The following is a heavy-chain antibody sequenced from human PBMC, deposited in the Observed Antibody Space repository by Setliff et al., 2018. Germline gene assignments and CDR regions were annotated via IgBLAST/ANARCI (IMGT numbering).Heavy chain of an antibody. CDR2: IYTSWST. CDR1: GDSVSSRRNY. V-gene: IGHV4-61*09. CDR3: ARMSGFQYIDV. J-gene: IGHJ6*03. Sequence: SETLSLTCTVSGDSVSSRRNYWGWFRQPAGKELEWIGQIYTSWSTNYNPSLKSRVTISLDTSKNQFSLSLTSVTAEDTAVYYCARMSGFQYIDVWDKGTTVTVSS. D-gene: IGHD3-3*01.